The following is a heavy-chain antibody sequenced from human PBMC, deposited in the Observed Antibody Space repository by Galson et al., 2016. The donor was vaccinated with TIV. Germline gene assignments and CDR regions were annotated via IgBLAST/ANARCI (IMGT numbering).Heavy chain of an antibody. D-gene: IGHD2/OR15-2a*01. J-gene: IGHJ6*02. V-gene: IGHV3-33*01. CDR1: GFSFSSYG. CDR3: AREFYLDYYYGMDV. CDR2: IWYDGSNK. Sequence: SLRLSCAASGFSFSSYGMHWVRQAPGKGLEWVTFIWYDGSNKYYTDSVKGRFTISRDNSKNTLYLQMNSLRAEATAVYFCAREFYLDYYYGMDVWGQGTTVTVSS.